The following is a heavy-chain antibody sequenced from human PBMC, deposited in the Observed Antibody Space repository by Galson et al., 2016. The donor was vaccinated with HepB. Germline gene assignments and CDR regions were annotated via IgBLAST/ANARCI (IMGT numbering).Heavy chain of an antibody. Sequence: SLRLSCAASGFTFSNYAMSWVRQAPGEGLEWVSGISGDGGGTYYADSVKGRSTISRDNSRSTLNLQMSSLRVEDTAVYHCAKDRADGSYYFDHWGQGILVTVAS. CDR2: ISGDGGGT. J-gene: IGHJ4*02. V-gene: IGHV3-23*01. CDR1: GFTFSNYA. D-gene: IGHD5-24*01. CDR3: AKDRADGSYYFDH.